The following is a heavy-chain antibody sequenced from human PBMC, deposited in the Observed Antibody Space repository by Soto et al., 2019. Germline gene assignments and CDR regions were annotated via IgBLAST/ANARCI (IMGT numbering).Heavy chain of an antibody. J-gene: IGHJ4*02. Sequence: EVQLLESGGGLVQPGGALRLSCAASGFTFSSYAMSWVRQAPGKGLEWVSGITESGDGTDYAESVKGRFTISRDNSKNTLYRHMTSLRAEDTAVYYCAKRDIVGLAQGQRFLIDCWGQGTLVTVYS. CDR1: GFTFSSYA. CDR3: AKRDIVGLAQGQRFLIDC. V-gene: IGHV3-23*01. D-gene: IGHD6-25*01. CDR2: ITESGDGT.